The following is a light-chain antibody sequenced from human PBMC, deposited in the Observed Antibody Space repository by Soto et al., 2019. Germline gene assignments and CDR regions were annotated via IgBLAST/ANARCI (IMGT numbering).Light chain of an antibody. Sequence: QSVLTQPRSVSGSPGQSVTISCTGTSSDVGGYNYVSWYQQHPGTAPKLMIYDVSMRPSGVPDRFSGSKSGNTASLTISGLQAEDDADYYCCSYAGSYTFYVFGTGTKLTVL. CDR3: CSYAGSYTFYV. V-gene: IGLV2-11*01. CDR2: DVS. CDR1: SSDVGGYNY. J-gene: IGLJ1*01.